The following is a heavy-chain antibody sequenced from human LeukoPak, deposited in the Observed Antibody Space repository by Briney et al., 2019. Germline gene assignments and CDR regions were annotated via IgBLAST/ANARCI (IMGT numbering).Heavy chain of an antibody. CDR2: IYYSGST. CDR1: GGSISSSSYY. D-gene: IGHD3-3*01. CDR3: ARLSTYYDFWSGYYHYYYYYSMDV. V-gene: IGHV4-39*01. J-gene: IGHJ6*02. Sequence: PSETLSLTCTVSGGSISSSSYYWGWIRQPPGKGLEWIGSIYYSGSTYYNPSLKSRVTISVDTSKNQFSLKLSSVTAADTAVYYCARLSTYYDFWSGYYHYYYYYSMDVWGQGTTVTVSS.